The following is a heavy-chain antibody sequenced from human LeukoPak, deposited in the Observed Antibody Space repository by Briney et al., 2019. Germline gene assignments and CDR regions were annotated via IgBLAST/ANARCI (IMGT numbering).Heavy chain of an antibody. D-gene: IGHD3-22*01. CDR2: ISYDGSNK. CDR3: AKIRPGGYYYDSSGYSDYFDY. V-gene: IGHV3-30*18. J-gene: IGHJ4*02. CDR1: GFTFSSYG. Sequence: GGSLRLSCAASGFTFSSYGMHWVRQAPGKGLEWVAVISYDGSNKYYADSVKGRFTISRDNSKNTLYLQMNSLRAEDTAVYYCAKIRPGGYYYDSSGYSDYFDYWGQGTLVTVSS.